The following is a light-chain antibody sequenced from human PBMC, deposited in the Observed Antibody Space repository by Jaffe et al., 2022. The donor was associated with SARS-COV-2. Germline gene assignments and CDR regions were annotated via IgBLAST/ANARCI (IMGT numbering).Light chain of an antibody. V-gene: IGLV2-8*01. CDR2: EVN. Sequence: QSALTQPPSASGSPGQSVTISCTGTISDVGEYDYVSWYQQHPGKAPKLLIYEVNKRPSGVPDRFSGSKSGNTASLTVSGLQGEDEADYYCSSYAGRSTFVFGTGTKVSVL. CDR1: ISDVGEYDY. CDR3: SSYAGRSTFV. J-gene: IGLJ1*01.